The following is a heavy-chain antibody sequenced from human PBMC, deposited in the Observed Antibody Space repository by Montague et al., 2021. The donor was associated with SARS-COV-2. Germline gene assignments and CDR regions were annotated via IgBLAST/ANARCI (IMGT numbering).Heavy chain of an antibody. CDR2: IYTSGST. V-gene: IGHV4-61*02. Sequence: TLSLTCTVSGGSISSGSYYWSWIRQPAGKGLEWIGRIYTSGSTNYNPSLKSRVTISVDTSKNQFSPKLSSVTAADTAVYYCARERRYYDYVWGSYGFDPWGQGTLVTVSS. D-gene: IGHD3-16*01. CDR1: GGSISSGSYY. J-gene: IGHJ5*02. CDR3: ARERRYYDYVWGSYGFDP.